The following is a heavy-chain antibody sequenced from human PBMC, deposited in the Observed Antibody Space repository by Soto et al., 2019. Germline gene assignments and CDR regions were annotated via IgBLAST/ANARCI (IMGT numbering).Heavy chain of an antibody. CDR3: ARDRSADRFVQYFQH. J-gene: IGHJ1*01. D-gene: IGHD6-19*01. CDR2: ISSGSDSI. Sequence: PGGSLRLSCAASGFIFTSYSMVWVRLAPGKGLEWVASISSGSDSIFYADSVKGRFTVSRDNAKKSLFLQMNNLRAEDTAVYFCARDRSADRFVQYFQHWGQGTKVTVSS. CDR1: GFIFTSYS. V-gene: IGHV3-21*01.